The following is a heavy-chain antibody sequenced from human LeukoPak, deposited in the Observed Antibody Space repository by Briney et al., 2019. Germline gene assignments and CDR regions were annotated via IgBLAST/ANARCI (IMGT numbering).Heavy chain of an antibody. CDR3: ASQLGGSTFH. CDR2: VYYSGIT. V-gene: IGHV4-59*01. Sequence: PSETLSLTCTVSGFSISTYYWSWIRQPPGKGLEWIGYVYYSGITNYNPSLKSRVSISLDTSKNQFSLKMSSVTAADTAVYYCASQLGGSTFHCGAGSLVTVSS. J-gene: IGHJ4*02. CDR1: GFSISTYY. D-gene: IGHD3-16*01.